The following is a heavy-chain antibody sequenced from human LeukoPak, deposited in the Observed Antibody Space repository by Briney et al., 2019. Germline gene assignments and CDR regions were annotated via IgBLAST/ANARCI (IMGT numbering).Heavy chain of an antibody. J-gene: IGHJ6*03. Sequence: GASVKVSCKASGYTFTSYGISWVRQAPGQGLEWMGGIIPIFGTANYAQKFQGRVTITTDESTSTAYMELSSLRSEDTAVYYCARVDLGYSNYGWYYYYMDVWGKGTTVTVSS. D-gene: IGHD4-11*01. CDR3: ARVDLGYSNYGWYYYYMDV. V-gene: IGHV1-69*05. CDR2: IIPIFGTA. CDR1: GYTFTSYG.